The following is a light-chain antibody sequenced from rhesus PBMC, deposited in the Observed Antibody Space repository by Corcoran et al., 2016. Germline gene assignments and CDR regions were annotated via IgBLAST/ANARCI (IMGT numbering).Light chain of an antibody. CDR1: SNNIGDQG. CDR3: SAWDHSLSADL. Sequence: QAGLTQPPSVSKGLGQTATLTCTGDSNNIGDQGAAWLQQHQGHPPKLLSYRNDRRPAGNAERFAASRFRNTASLTITGLQPEDGADYYCSAWDHSLSADLFGRGTKLTVL. CDR2: RND. J-gene: IGLJ6*01. V-gene: IGLV10-114*01.